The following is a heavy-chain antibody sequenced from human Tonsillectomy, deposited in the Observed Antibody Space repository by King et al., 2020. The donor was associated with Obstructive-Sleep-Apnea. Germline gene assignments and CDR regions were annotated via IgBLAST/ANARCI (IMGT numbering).Heavy chain of an antibody. CDR2: INHSGST. J-gene: IGHJ6*02. CDR3: ARGQKRIQLWTNYYYGMDV. V-gene: IGHV4-34*01. Sequence: VQLQQWGAGLLKPSETLSLTCAVYGGSFSGYYWSWIRQPPGKGLEWIGEINHSGSTNYNPSRKSRVTISVDTSKNQFSLKLSSVTAADTAVYYCARGQKRIQLWTNYYYGMDVWGQGTTVTVSS. D-gene: IGHD5-18*01. CDR1: GGSFSGYY.